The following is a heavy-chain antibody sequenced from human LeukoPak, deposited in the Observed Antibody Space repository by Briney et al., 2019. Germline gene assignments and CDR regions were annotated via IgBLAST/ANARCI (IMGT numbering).Heavy chain of an antibody. J-gene: IGHJ4*02. CDR3: ARSPPPDFGWLLERWYFDD. CDR2: ISRSGSTI. Sequence: GGSLRLSCAASGLTFSDYDMSWICEAPGKGLEALSYISRSGSTIHYADSVKGRFTTSKDNAKNSLYLQINSLSAEDTAVYYCARSPPPDFGWLLERWYFDDWGRGTLVTVSS. D-gene: IGHD3-9*01. V-gene: IGHV3-11*01. CDR1: GLTFSDYD.